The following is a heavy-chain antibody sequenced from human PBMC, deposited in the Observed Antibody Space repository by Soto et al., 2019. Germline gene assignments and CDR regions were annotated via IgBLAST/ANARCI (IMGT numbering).Heavy chain of an antibody. CDR2: IYNTGT. J-gene: IGHJ6*02. V-gene: IGHV4-61*01. Sequence: KTSETLSLTCSVSGGSVSSRSYYWSWIRQPPGRGLEWIGYIYNTGTRYNPSLNSRVTISLDTSQNQFYLKLSSVTAADTAVYYCATERDYSRGFYYYHGLDVWGQGTTVTVSS. CDR3: ATERDYSRGFYYYHGLDV. CDR1: GGSVSSRSYY. D-gene: IGHD4-4*01.